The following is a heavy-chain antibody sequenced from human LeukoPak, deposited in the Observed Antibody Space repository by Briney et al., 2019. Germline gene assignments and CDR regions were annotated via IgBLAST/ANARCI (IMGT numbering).Heavy chain of an antibody. D-gene: IGHD5-24*01. J-gene: IGHJ4*02. CDR3: ARRGRDGYKFDY. CDR2: IYTSGST. Sequence: SETLSLTCTVSGGSISSGSYYWSWIRQPAGKGLEWIGRIYTSGSTNYNPSLKSRVTISVDTSKNQFSLKLSSVTAADTAVYYCARRGRDGYKFDYWGQGTLVTVSS. V-gene: IGHV4-61*02. CDR1: GGSISSGSYY.